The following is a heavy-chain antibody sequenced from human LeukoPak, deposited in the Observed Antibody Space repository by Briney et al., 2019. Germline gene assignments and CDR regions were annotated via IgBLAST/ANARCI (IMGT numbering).Heavy chain of an antibody. Sequence: ASVKVSCKASGYTFTGYYMHWVRQAPGQGLEWMGWINPNSGGTNYAQKFQGRVTMTRDTSISTAYMELSSLRSEDTAVYYCARENCSGGSCYEGSSWFDPWGQGTLVTVSS. J-gene: IGHJ5*02. CDR3: ARENCSGGSCYEGSSWFDP. CDR1: GYTFTGYY. CDR2: INPNSGGT. D-gene: IGHD2-15*01. V-gene: IGHV1-2*02.